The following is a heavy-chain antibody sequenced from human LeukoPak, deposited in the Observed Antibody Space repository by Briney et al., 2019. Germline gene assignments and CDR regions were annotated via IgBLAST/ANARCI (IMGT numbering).Heavy chain of an antibody. Sequence: ASVKVSCKASGYTFTGYYMHWVRHAPGQGLEWMGWMNPNSGGTNYAQKFQGRITMTRDTSINTAYMELSRLRSDDTAVYYCGRDRNYQDSSGRPGYWGQGTLVTVPS. D-gene: IGHD3-22*01. J-gene: IGHJ4*02. CDR1: GYTFTGYY. V-gene: IGHV1-2*02. CDR3: GRDRNYQDSSGRPGY. CDR2: MNPNSGGT.